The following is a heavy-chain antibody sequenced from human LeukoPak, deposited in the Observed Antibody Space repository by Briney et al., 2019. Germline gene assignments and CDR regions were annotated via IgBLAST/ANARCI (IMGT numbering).Heavy chain of an antibody. CDR1: GFSFGSYV. D-gene: IGHD1-7*01. J-gene: IGHJ4*02. Sequence: GGSLRLSCTASGFSFGSYVMRWVRQAPGKGLEWVSTINSGGTTYYADSVKGRFTISRDFSKNTLYLQMNSLRAGDTAVYYCTKGDRNSFDYWGQGSLVSVSS. CDR3: TKGDRNSFDY. CDR2: INSGGTT. V-gene: IGHV3-23*01.